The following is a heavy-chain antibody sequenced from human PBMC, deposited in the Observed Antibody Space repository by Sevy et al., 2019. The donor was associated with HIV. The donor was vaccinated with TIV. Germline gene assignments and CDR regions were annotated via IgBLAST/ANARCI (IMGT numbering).Heavy chain of an antibody. CDR3: TTSLDYYYYMDV. CDR1: GFTFSNAW. V-gene: IGHV3-15*01. CDR2: IKSKTEGGTT. Sequence: GGSLRLSCAASGFTFSNAWMSWVRQAPGKGLEWVGRIKSKTEGGTTDYAAPVKGRFSISRDDSKNTLYLQMNSLKTEDSAVYYCTTSLDYYYYMDVWGKGTTVTVSS. D-gene: IGHD3-16*01. J-gene: IGHJ6*03.